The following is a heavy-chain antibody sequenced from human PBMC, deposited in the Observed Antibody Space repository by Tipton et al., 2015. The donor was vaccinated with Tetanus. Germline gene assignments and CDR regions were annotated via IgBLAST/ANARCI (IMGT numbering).Heavy chain of an antibody. D-gene: IGHD6-25*01. Sequence: TLSLTCTVSGGSISSYYWSWIRQPAGKGLEWIGRIYTSESTNYNPSLKSRLTMSVDTSKNQFSLRLNSVTAADTAVYYCARMQRYGMDVWDQGTTVAVSS. V-gene: IGHV4-4*07. CDR2: IYTSEST. CDR1: GGSISSYY. J-gene: IGHJ6*02. CDR3: ARMQRYGMDV.